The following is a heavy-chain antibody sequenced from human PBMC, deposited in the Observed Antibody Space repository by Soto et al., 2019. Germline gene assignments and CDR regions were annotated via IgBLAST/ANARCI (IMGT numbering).Heavy chain of an antibody. D-gene: IGHD5-12*01. CDR2: IFSNDER. V-gene: IGHV2-26*01. CDR3: ARDGYSGYDLDY. Sequence: QVTLKESGPVLVNPTETLTLTCTVSWCSLSSARLGVSGIRQPPGKALEWLAHIFSNDERSYRTSLKSRFTISKDTSKSQVYLTMTNMDPVDTAAYYCARDGYSGYDLDYWGQGTLVTVSS. CDR1: WCSLSSARLG. J-gene: IGHJ4*02.